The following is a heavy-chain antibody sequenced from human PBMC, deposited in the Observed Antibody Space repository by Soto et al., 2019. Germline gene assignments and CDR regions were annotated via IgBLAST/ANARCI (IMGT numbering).Heavy chain of an antibody. D-gene: IGHD4-17*01. CDR2: ISAYNGNT. V-gene: IGHV1-18*01. Sequence: ASVKVSCKASGYTLTSYGISWVRQAPGQGLEWMGWISAYNGNTNYAQKLQGRVTMTTDTSTSTAYMELRSLRSDDTAVYYCARERTTVTPYYYYYGMDVWGQGTTVTVSS. J-gene: IGHJ6*02. CDR3: ARERTTVTPYYYYYGMDV. CDR1: GYTLTSYG.